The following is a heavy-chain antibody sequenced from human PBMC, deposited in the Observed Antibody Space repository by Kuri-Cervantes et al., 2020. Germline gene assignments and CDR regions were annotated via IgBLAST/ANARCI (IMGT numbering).Heavy chain of an antibody. V-gene: IGHV3-21*01. J-gene: IGHJ6*03. CDR1: GFTFSSYS. CDR2: ISSSSSYI. Sequence: GESLKISCAASGFTFSSYSMNWVRQAPGKGLEWVSSISSSSSYIYYADSVKGRFTISRDNAKNSLYLQMNSLRAEDTAVYYCARGPPGRMVQGVIITTPYYYYYMDVWGKGTTVTVSS. D-gene: IGHD3-10*01. CDR3: ARGPPGRMVQGVIITTPYYYYYMDV.